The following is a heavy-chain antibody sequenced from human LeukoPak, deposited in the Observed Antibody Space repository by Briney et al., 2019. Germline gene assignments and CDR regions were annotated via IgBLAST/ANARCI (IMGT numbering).Heavy chain of an antibody. D-gene: IGHD3-10*01. CDR1: GFTFSSYS. J-gene: IGHJ4*02. CDR3: ARDRERITMVRGVPFDY. Sequence: GGSLRLSCAASGFTFSSYSMNWVRQAPGKGLEWASSISSSSSYIYYADSVKGRFTISRDNAKNSLYLQMNSLRAEDTAVYYCARDRERITMVRGVPFDYWGQGTLVTVSS. CDR2: ISSSSSYI. V-gene: IGHV3-21*01.